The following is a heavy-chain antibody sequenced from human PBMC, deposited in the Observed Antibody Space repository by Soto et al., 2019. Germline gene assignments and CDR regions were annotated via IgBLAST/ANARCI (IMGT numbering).Heavy chain of an antibody. V-gene: IGHV3-74*01. CDR1: GFSFDSYW. CDR3: TRGPRASSGGTGAY. D-gene: IGHD2-2*01. J-gene: IGHJ1*01. Sequence: EVQLVESGGGLDQPGGSLRLSCAASGFSFDSYWMHWVRQAPGQGPMWVSRIDYDGTTTNYADSVKGRFTISRDNAKSTLYLQMNSLRPEDTAVYYCTRGPRASSGGTGAYWGKGTLVTVSS. CDR2: IDYDGTTT.